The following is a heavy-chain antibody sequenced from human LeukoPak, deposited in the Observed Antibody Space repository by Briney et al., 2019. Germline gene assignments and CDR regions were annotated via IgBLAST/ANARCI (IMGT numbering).Heavy chain of an antibody. Sequence: ASVKVSCKVSGYTLTELSMHWVRQAPGKGLEWMGGFYPEDGETIYAQKFQGRVTMTEDTSTDTAYMELSSLRSEDTAVYYCATDYYGSGSYYSGIDYWGQGTLVTVSS. J-gene: IGHJ4*02. CDR1: GYTLTELS. V-gene: IGHV1-24*01. CDR3: ATDYYGSGSYYSGIDY. CDR2: FYPEDGET. D-gene: IGHD3-10*01.